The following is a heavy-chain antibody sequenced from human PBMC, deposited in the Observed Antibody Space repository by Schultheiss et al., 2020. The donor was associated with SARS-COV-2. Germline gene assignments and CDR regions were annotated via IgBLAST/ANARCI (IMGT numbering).Heavy chain of an antibody. Sequence: GSLRLSCTVSGGSISSYYWSWIRQPPGKGLEWIGYIYYSGSTNYNPSLKSRVTISVDTSKNQFSLKLSSVTAADTAVYYCARDRSSTTYWYFDLWGRGTLVTVSS. D-gene: IGHD6-6*01. CDR2: IYYSGST. V-gene: IGHV4-59*12. J-gene: IGHJ2*01. CDR1: GGSISSYY. CDR3: ARDRSSTTYWYFDL.